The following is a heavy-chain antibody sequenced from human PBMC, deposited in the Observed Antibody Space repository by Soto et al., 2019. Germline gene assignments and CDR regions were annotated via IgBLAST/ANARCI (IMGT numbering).Heavy chain of an antibody. CDR1: GGSFSGYY. V-gene: IGHV4-34*01. CDR2: INHSGST. D-gene: IGHD2-15*01. J-gene: IGHJ5*02. CDR3: ARSGSVVVAAIVRGARRFDP. Sequence: QVQLQQWGAGLLKPSETLSLTCAVYGGSFSGYYWSWIRQPPGKGLEWIGEINHSGSTNYNPSLKRRVTISVDTSKNQFSLKLSSVTAAATAVYYCARSGSVVVAAIVRGARRFDPWGQGTLVTVSS.